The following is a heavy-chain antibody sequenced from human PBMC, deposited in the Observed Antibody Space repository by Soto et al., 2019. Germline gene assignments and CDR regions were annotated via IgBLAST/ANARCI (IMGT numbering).Heavy chain of an antibody. Sequence: EVQLVESGGGLVQPGGSLRLSCAASGFTFSSYWMSWVRQAPGKGLEWVANIKQDGSEKYYVDSVKGRFTISRDNAKNSLYLQMNSLRAEDTAVYYCARDLMTTVTEGGLYYFDYWGQGTLVTVSS. J-gene: IGHJ4*02. CDR3: ARDLMTTVTEGGLYYFDY. V-gene: IGHV3-7*01. D-gene: IGHD4-17*01. CDR2: IKQDGSEK. CDR1: GFTFSSYW.